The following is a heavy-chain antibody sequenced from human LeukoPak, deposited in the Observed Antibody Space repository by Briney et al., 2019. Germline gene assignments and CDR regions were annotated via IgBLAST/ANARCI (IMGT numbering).Heavy chain of an antibody. Sequence: SETLSLTCTVSGGSISSYYWSWIRQPAGKGLEWIGRIYTSGSTNYNPSLKSRVTMSVDTSKNQFSLKLSSVTAADTAVYYCARDLGYCSSTSCYRWFDPWGQGTLVTVSS. CDR3: ARDLGYCSSTSCYRWFDP. CDR2: IYTSGST. V-gene: IGHV4-4*07. J-gene: IGHJ5*02. CDR1: GGSISSYY. D-gene: IGHD2-2*01.